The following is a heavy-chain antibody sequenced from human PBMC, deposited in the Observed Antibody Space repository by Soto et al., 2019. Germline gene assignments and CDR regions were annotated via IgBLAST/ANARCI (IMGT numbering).Heavy chain of an antibody. J-gene: IGHJ6*02. CDR3: ARGLPWELEHHSYGMDV. CDR2: ISYDGSKK. Sequence: QVQLVESGGGVVQPGMSLRLSCAASGFTFSSYAMHWVRQAPGKGLEWVAVISYDGSKKYYADSVKGRFTISRDNTKNTLYRQMTSLRGSDTGGNAGARGLPWELEHHSYGMDVFGQGTTV. CDR1: GFTFSSYA. V-gene: IGHV3-30-3*01. D-gene: IGHD1-26*01.